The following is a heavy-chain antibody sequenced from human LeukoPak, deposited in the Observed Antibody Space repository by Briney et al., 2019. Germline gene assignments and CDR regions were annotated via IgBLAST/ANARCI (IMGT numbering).Heavy chain of an antibody. D-gene: IGHD3-22*01. CDR2: INHSGST. J-gene: IGHJ4*02. Sequence: SETLSLTCAVYGGSFSGYYWSWIRQPPGKGLEWIGEINHSGSTDYNPSLKSRVTISVDTSKNQFSLKLSSVTAADTAVYYCARGGRKKGYYYDSSGYYSLFDYWGQGTLVTVSS. CDR1: GGSFSGYY. V-gene: IGHV4-34*01. CDR3: ARGGRKKGYYYDSSGYYSLFDY.